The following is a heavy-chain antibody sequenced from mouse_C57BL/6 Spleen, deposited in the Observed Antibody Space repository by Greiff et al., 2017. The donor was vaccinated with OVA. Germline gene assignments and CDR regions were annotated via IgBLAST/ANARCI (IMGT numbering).Heavy chain of an antibody. CDR2: ISSGGDYI. J-gene: IGHJ3*01. CDR1: GFTFSSYA. Sequence: EVKLVESGEGLVKPGGSLKLSCAASGFTFSSYAMSWVRQTPEKRLEWVAYISSGGDYIYYADTVKGRFTISRDNARNTLYLQMSSLKSEDTAMYYCTREGNDGYYEAWFAYWGQGTLVTVSA. D-gene: IGHD2-3*01. V-gene: IGHV5-9-1*02. CDR3: TREGNDGYYEAWFAY.